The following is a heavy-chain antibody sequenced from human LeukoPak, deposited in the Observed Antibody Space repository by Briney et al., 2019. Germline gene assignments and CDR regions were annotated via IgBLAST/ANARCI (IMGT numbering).Heavy chain of an antibody. J-gene: IGHJ5*02. CDR3: AKDRYFDWLSRFDP. D-gene: IGHD3-9*01. CDR1: GVTFSSYA. CDR2: ISGSGGST. V-gene: IGHV3-23*01. Sequence: GGSLRLSCAASGVTFSSYAMSWVRQAPGKGPEWVSAISGSGGSTYYADSVKGRFTISRDNSKNTLYLQMNSLRAEDTAVYYCAKDRYFDWLSRFDPWGQGTLVTVSS.